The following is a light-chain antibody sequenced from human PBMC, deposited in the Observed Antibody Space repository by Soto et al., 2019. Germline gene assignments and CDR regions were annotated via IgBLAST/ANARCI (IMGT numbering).Light chain of an antibody. V-gene: IGKV3-20*01. CDR3: QQYATSPIT. Sequence: EIWLTQSPGTLSLSPGERATLSCRASQSVGNNYLAWYQQKPGQAPRLLIYDASSRATGIPDRFSGSGSGTDFTLNISRLEPEDFAVYYCQQYATSPITFGQGTRLEIK. CDR1: QSVGNNY. J-gene: IGKJ5*01. CDR2: DAS.